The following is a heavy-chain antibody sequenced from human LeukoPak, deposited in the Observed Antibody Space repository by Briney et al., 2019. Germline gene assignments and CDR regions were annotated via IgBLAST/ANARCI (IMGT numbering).Heavy chain of an antibody. CDR2: ISGSSTFT. J-gene: IGHJ2*01. V-gene: IGHV3-11*05. Sequence: GGSLRLSCAASGFTFSDSYMSWIPQAPGKGLEWVSYISGSSTFTNFADSVRGRFTISRDNAKNSLYLQMNGLRAEDTAVYYCARGRELLGWYFDLWGRGTLVTVSS. D-gene: IGHD1-7*01. CDR1: GFTFSDSY. CDR3: ARGRELLGWYFDL.